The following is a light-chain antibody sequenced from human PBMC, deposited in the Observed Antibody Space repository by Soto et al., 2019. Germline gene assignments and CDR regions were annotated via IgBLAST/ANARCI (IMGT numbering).Light chain of an antibody. J-gene: IGLJ2*01. CDR2: EVS. Sequence: QSALTQPASVSGSPGQSITISCTGTSSDVGGHNSVSWHQQHPGKAPKLMIYEVSNRPSGVSNRFSGSKSGNTASLTISGLQAEDEADYYCSSYATSSTLFGGGTKLTVL. V-gene: IGLV2-14*01. CDR3: SSYATSSTL. CDR1: SSDVGGHNS.